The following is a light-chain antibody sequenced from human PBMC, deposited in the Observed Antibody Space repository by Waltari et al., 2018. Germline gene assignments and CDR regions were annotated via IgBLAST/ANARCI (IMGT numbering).Light chain of an antibody. V-gene: IGKV1-33*01. CDR1: QNITTS. J-gene: IGKJ2*02. Sequence: DIQITQSPFSLSAAVGDRVTITCQATQNITTSLSWFQQKPGEPPQLLTSDACTLQPGVPSRFTGTVSGTALSFTITGLQPEDSATYCCQHYHILPCTFGWGTKLQIK. CDR3: QHYHILPCT. CDR2: DAC.